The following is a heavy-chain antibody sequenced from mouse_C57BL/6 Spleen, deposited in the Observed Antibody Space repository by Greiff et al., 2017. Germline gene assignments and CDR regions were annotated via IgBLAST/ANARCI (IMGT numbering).Heavy chain of an antibody. D-gene: IGHD1-1*01. J-gene: IGHJ4*01. CDR2: IYPSDSET. CDR3: ARIYYYGSSYYAMDY. CDR1: GSTFTSYW. V-gene: IGHV1-61*01. Sequence: QVQLQQPGAELVRPGSSVKLSCKASGSTFTSYWMDWVKQRPGQGLEWIGNIYPSDSETHYNQKFKDKATLTVDKSSSTAYMQLSSLTSEDSAVDYCARIYYYGSSYYAMDYWGQGTSVTVSS.